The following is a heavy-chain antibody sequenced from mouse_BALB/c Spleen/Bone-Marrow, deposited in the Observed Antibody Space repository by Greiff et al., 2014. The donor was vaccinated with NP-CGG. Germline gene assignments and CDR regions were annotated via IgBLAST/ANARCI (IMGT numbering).Heavy chain of an antibody. Sequence: VKLQESGPGLVAPSQSLSITCTVSGFSLTSYGVHWVRQPPGKGLEWLGVIWAGGSTNYNSALMSRLSISKDNTKSQVFLKINRLQTDDTAIYYCARVTVFRYVSSYGMDDWGQGTSVTVST. J-gene: IGHJ4*01. D-gene: IGHD1-1*01. CDR1: GFSLTSYG. CDR2: IWAGGST. CDR3: ARVTVFRYVSSYGMDD. V-gene: IGHV2-9*02.